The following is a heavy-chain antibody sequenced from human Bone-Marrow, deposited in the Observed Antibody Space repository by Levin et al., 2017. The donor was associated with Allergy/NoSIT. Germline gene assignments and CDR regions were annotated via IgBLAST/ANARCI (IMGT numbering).Heavy chain of an antibody. V-gene: IGHV3-48*01. CDR2: ISSSGNTI. J-gene: IGHJ6*02. D-gene: IGHD5-18*01. CDR3: ARDQGYTSVEGGLDV. Sequence: GESLKISCVASGLTLSSSCMNWVRQAPGEGLEWVAYISSSGNTIYYGDSMKGRFTISRDNAKNLLYLQMNSLRVEDTAVYYCARDQGYTSVEGGLDVWGQGTTVTVSS. CDR1: GLTLSSSC.